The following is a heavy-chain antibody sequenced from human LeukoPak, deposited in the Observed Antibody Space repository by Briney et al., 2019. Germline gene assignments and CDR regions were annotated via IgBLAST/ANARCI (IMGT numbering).Heavy chain of an antibody. Sequence: GGTLRLSCAGYRFTFRSKDMSWVGQAQGKGVEWGVNLNKHGSEESYVVSVKGRFTISRDNANISLYLQMHSLRAEDTAVYYCASERTVKVARYWGRGTLVTVSS. J-gene: IGHJ4*02. CDR3: ASERTVKVARY. CDR1: RFTFRSKD. D-gene: IGHD5-12*01. CDR2: LNKHGSEE. V-gene: IGHV3-7*05.